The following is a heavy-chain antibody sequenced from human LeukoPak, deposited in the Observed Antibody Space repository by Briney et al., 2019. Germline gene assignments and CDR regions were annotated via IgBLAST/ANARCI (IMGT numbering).Heavy chain of an antibody. Sequence: PSETLSLTCTVSGGSISSSSYYWGWIRQPPGKGLEWIGEINHSGSTNYNPSLKSRVTISVDTSKNQFSLKLSSVTAADTAVYYCARGQGSAAAGTFYYYYYGMDVWGQGTTVTVSS. V-gene: IGHV4-39*07. J-gene: IGHJ6*02. CDR2: INHSGST. CDR3: ARGQGSAAAGTFYYYYYGMDV. D-gene: IGHD6-13*01. CDR1: GGSISSSSYY.